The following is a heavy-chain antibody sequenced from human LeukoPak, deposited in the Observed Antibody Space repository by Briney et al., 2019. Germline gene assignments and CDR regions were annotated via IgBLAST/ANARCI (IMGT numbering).Heavy chain of an antibody. V-gene: IGHV3-30*18. CDR3: AKGRRALYGDHPFDY. Sequence: GGSLRLSCAASGFTFSSYGMHWVRQAPGKGLEWVAVISYDGSNKYYADSVKGRFTISRDNSKNTLYLQMNSLRAEDTAVYYCAKGRRALYGDHPFDYWGQGTLVTVSS. CDR1: GFTFSSYG. CDR2: ISYDGSNK. J-gene: IGHJ4*02. D-gene: IGHD4-17*01.